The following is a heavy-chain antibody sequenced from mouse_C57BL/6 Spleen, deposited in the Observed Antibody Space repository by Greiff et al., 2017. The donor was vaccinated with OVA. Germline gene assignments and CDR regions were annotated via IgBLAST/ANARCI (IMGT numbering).Heavy chain of an antibody. V-gene: IGHV1-55*01. CDR3: ARGVNYYGSSYDDY. CDR2: IYPGRGSP. Sequence: QVQLQQPGAELVTPGASVKLSCKASGYTFTSYWITWVKQRPGQGLEWIGDIYPGRGSPPYNEKFKSKATLTVDTSSSTAYKQLSSLTSEDSAVYYCARGVNYYGSSYDDYWGQGTTLTVSS. CDR1: GYTFTSYW. J-gene: IGHJ2*01. D-gene: IGHD1-1*01.